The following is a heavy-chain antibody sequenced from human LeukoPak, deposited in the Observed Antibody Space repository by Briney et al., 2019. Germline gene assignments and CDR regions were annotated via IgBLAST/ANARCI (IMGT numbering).Heavy chain of an antibody. CDR2: IRHDGSNK. CDR3: AKDGGYSNPWDDAFDI. V-gene: IGHV3-30*02. D-gene: IGHD4-11*01. CDR1: GFTFSSYG. Sequence: PGGSLRLSCAASGFTFSSYGMHWVRQAPGKGLEWVAFIRHDGSNKYYADSVKGRFTISRDNSKNTLYLQMNSLRAEDTAVYYCAKDGGYSNPWDDAFDIWGQGTMVTVSS. J-gene: IGHJ3*02.